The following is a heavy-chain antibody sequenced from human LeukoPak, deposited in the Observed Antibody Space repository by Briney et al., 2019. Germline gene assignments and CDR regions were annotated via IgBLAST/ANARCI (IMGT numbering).Heavy chain of an antibody. J-gene: IGHJ4*03. CDR2: INPNGGST. Sequence: ASVNVSCKASGYTFTSYYMHWVRQAPGQGPEWMGIINPNGGSTSYAQKFQGRVTMTRDMSTSTVYMELSSLRSEDTAVYYCARVAIAAALFDYWGQGTMVTVSS. CDR1: GYTFTSYY. CDR3: ARVAIAAALFDY. V-gene: IGHV1-46*01. D-gene: IGHD6-13*01.